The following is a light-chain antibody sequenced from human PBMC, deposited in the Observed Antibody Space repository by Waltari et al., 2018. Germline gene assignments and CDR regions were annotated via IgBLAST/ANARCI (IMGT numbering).Light chain of an antibody. CDR1: NIGSKR. Sequence: YVLTQPPSVPVAPGQTARSSCGGNNIGSKRVHWYQHHPGQAPVLVVSVESARPSGIPERFSGSKSGNTATLTITRVEAGDEADYYCQVWDFSVDHVFGGGTKLTVL. CDR3: QVWDFSVDHV. CDR2: VES. V-gene: IGLV3-21*02. J-gene: IGLJ2*01.